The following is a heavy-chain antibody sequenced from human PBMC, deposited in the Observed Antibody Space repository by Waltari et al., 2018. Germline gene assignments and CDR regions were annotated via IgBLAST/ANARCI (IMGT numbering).Heavy chain of an antibody. CDR1: GGSISSYY. D-gene: IGHD1-7*01. Sequence: QVQLQESGPGLVKPSETLSLTCTVSGGSISSYYWSWIRQPPGKGLEWIGYIYYSGSTNYNPALKRRGTISVDTYKNQFSLKLSSVTAADTAVYYCARDFGGITGTTDIWGQGTMVTVSS. J-gene: IGHJ3*02. V-gene: IGHV4-59*01. CDR2: IYYSGST. CDR3: ARDFGGITGTTDI.